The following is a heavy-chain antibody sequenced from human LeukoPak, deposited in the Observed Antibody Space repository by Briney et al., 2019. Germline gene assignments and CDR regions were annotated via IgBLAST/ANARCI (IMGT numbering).Heavy chain of an antibody. J-gene: IGHJ4*02. CDR1: GFTFSSYS. CDR3: ARDPSVWFGELPIMGTYYFDY. D-gene: IGHD3-10*01. V-gene: IGHV3-21*01. Sequence: GGSLRLSCAASGFTFSSYSMNWVRQAPGKGLEWVSSISSSSSYIYYADSVKGRFTISRDNAKNSLYLQMNSLRAGDTAVYYCARDPSVWFGELPIMGTYYFDYWGQGTLVTVSS. CDR2: ISSSSSYI.